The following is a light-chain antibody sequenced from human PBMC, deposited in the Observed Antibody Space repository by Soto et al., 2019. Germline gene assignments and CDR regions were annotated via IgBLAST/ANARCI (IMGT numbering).Light chain of an antibody. V-gene: IGKV1-33*01. Sequence: DIQMTQSPSFLSASAGDGVTITCQASQDISNHLNWYQQKAGKAPKLLINDASNLETGVPSRFSGSGSGTDFTLTISSLQPEDIATYYCQQYVNALTFGGGTKVEIK. CDR1: QDISNH. CDR3: QQYVNALT. J-gene: IGKJ4*01. CDR2: DAS.